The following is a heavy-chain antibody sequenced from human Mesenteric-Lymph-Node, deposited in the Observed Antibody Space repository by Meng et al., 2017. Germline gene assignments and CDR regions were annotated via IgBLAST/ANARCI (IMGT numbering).Heavy chain of an antibody. D-gene: IGHD1-7*01. CDR2: IYPGDSDT. CDR3: VRRSGTYWFFDV. Sequence: GESLKISCKGLGYSFTTYWIGWVRQMPGRGLEWMGIIYPGDSDTRYSPSFQGQVTISADKSISTAYLQWSSLKASDTAMYYCVRRSGTYWFFDVWGRGTLVTVSS. V-gene: IGHV5-51*01. CDR1: GYSFTTYW. J-gene: IGHJ2*01.